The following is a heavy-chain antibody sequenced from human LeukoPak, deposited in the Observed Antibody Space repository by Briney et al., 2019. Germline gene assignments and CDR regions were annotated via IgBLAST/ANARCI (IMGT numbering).Heavy chain of an antibody. V-gene: IGHV1-8*03. CDR3: ARGGYDFWSGWGAFDI. J-gene: IGHJ3*02. CDR2: MNPNSGNT. D-gene: IGHD3-3*01. Sequence: ASVKVSCKASGYTFTSYDINWVRQVTGQGLEWMGWMNPNSGNTGYAQKFQGRVTITRNTSISTAYMELSSLRSEDTAVYYCARGGYDFWSGWGAFDIWGQGTMVTVSS. CDR1: GYTFTSYD.